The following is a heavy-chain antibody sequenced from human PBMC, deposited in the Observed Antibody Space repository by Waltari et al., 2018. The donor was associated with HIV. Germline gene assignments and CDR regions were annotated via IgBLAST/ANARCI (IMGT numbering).Heavy chain of an antibody. J-gene: IGHJ6*02. D-gene: IGHD1-20*01. Sequence: SGYDWTWVRQTPGKGLQWVGEITHTGTRKYNPSLMSRVTISVDTSKNQFSLKMTSMGAADAAIYYCARGTNWNGHHFYYGLDVWGQGTTASFSS. CDR2: ITHTGTR. V-gene: IGHV4-34*01. CDR1: SGYD. CDR3: ARGTNWNGHHFYYGLDV.